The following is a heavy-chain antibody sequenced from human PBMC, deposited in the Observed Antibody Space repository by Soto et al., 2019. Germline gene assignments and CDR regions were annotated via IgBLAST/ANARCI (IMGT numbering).Heavy chain of an antibody. J-gene: IGHJ6*02. CDR2: ISGSGGST. Sequence: GGSLRLSCAASGFTFSSYAMSWVRQAPGKGLEWVSAISGSGGSTYYADSVKGRFTISRDNSKNTLYLQMNSLRAEDTAVYYCAKGVSIAAWGEDYYYGMDVWGQGTTVTVSS. V-gene: IGHV3-23*01. D-gene: IGHD6-25*01. CDR1: GFTFSSYA. CDR3: AKGVSIAAWGEDYYYGMDV.